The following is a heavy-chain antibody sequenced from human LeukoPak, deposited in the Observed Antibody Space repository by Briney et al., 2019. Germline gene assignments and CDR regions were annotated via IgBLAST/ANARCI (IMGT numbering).Heavy chain of an antibody. CDR1: GGSFSGYY. Sequence: SETLSLTCAVYGGSFSGYYWSWMRHPPGKGLEWIGEINHSGSTNYNPSLKSRVTISVDTSKNQFSLKLSSVTAADTAVYYCAGSYYDILTGPNNWFDPWGQGTLVTVSS. V-gene: IGHV4-34*01. J-gene: IGHJ5*02. CDR2: INHSGST. CDR3: AGSYYDILTGPNNWFDP. D-gene: IGHD3-9*01.